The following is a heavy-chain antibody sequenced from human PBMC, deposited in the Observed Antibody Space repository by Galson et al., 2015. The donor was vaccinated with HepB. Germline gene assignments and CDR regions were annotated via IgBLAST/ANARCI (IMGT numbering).Heavy chain of an antibody. D-gene: IGHD1-26*01. Sequence: SVKVSCKASGYTFTSYDINWVRQATGQGLEWMGWMNPNSGNTGYAQKFQGRVTMTRDTSISTAYMELSSLRSEDTAVYYCARVNYYDLTFDDWGQGTPVTVSS. V-gene: IGHV1-8*01. CDR2: MNPNSGNT. CDR1: GYTFTSYD. J-gene: IGHJ4*02. CDR3: ARVNYYDLTFDD.